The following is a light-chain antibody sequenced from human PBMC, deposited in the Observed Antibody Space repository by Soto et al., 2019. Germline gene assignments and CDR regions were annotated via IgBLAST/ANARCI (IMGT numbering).Light chain of an antibody. V-gene: IGKV3-20*01. CDR2: GAS. CDR1: QSVSSSY. CDR3: QQYESSLVT. J-gene: IGKJ3*01. Sequence: EIVLTQSPGTLSLSPGERATLSCRASQSVSSSYLAWYQQKPGQAPRLLIYGASSRATGIPDMFRGSGSGTDFSLTISRLEPEEFAVYYCQQYESSLVTFGPGTKVDIK.